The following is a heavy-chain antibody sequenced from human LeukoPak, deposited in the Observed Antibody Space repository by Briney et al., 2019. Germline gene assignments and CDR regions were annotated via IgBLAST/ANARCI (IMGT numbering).Heavy chain of an antibody. CDR1: GGTFSSYA. CDR2: INPNSGGT. J-gene: IGHJ3*02. D-gene: IGHD6-19*01. Sequence: ASVKVSCKASGGTFSSYAISWVRQAPGQGLEWMGRINPNSGGTNYAQKFQGRVTMTRDTSITTAYMDLSRLRSDDTAVYYCARGYNNGFDAFDIWGQGTMVTVSS. CDR3: ARGYNNGFDAFDI. V-gene: IGHV1-2*06.